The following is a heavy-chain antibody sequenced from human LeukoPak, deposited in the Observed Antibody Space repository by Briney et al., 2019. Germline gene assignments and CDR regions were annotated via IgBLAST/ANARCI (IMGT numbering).Heavy chain of an antibody. J-gene: IGHJ5*02. CDR2: ISSSSSYI. Sequence: GGSLRLSCAASGFTFSSYSMNWVRQAPGKGLEWVSSISSSSSYIYYADSVKGRFTISRDNAKNSLYLQMNSLRAEDTAVYYCARVVGATTNWFDPWGQGTLVTVSS. CDR1: GFTFSSYS. V-gene: IGHV3-21*01. D-gene: IGHD1-26*01. CDR3: ARVVGATTNWFDP.